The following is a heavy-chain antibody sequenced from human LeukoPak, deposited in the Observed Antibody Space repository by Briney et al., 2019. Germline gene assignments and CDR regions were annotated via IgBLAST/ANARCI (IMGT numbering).Heavy chain of an antibody. D-gene: IGHD4-17*01. CDR3: VKGGYGDYGRGS. V-gene: IGHV3-48*03. CDR1: GFTFRSYG. J-gene: IGHJ5*02. CDR2: IYSSGSKT. Sequence: GRSLRLSCVASGFTFRSYGMNWVRQAPGKGLEWVAYIYSSGSKTYYADSVKGRFTVSRDNPKNSLYLQMNSLRVEDSAVYYCVKGGYGDYGRGSWGQGTLLTVS.